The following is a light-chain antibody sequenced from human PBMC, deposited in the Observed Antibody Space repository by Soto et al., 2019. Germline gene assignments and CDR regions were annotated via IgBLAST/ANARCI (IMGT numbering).Light chain of an antibody. V-gene: IGKV1-9*01. CDR1: QDIRNY. Sequence: IQLTQSPSSLSASVGDRVTVTCRASQDIRNYLAWYQQKPGKAPKLLICDASTLYSGVPSRFSGSGSGTDFTLTISGLQPGDFAAYYCQQLRSYPSTFGGGTKVEI. J-gene: IGKJ4*01. CDR3: QQLRSYPST. CDR2: DAS.